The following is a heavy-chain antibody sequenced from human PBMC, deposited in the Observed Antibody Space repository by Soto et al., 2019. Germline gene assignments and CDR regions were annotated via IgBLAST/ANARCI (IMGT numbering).Heavy chain of an antibody. Sequence: SETLSLTCTVSGGSISSSSYYWGWIRQPPGKGLEWIGGIYYSGSTYYNPSLKSRVTISVDTSKNQFSLKLSSVTAADTAVYYCARHDGIAAPSFDYWGQGTLVTVSS. CDR1: GGSISSSSYY. J-gene: IGHJ4*02. D-gene: IGHD6-6*01. CDR3: ARHDGIAAPSFDY. V-gene: IGHV4-39*01. CDR2: IYYSGST.